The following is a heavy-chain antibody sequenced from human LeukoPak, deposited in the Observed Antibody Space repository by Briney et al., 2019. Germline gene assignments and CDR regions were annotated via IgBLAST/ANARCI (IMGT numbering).Heavy chain of an antibody. CDR3: AKDYYDFWSGRNWFDP. V-gene: IGHV3-23*01. D-gene: IGHD3-3*01. J-gene: IGHJ5*02. Sequence: PGGSLRLSCAASGFTFSSYAMSWLRQAPGKGLEWVSAISGSGGSTYYADSVKGRFTISRDNSKNTLYLQMNSLRAEDTAVYYCAKDYYDFWSGRNWFDPWGQGTLVTVSS. CDR2: ISGSGGST. CDR1: GFTFSSYA.